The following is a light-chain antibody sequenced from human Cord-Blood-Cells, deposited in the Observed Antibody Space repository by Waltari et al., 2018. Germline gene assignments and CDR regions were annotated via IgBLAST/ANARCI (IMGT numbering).Light chain of an antibody. CDR1: SSDVGGYNY. Sequence: QSALTQPASVSGSPGQSITISCTGTSSDVGGYNYVSWYQQHPGKAPKLMIYEVSNRPSGVSYRFSGSKSGNPASLTISGLQAEDEADYYCSSYTSSSRGVFGTGTKVTVL. CDR2: EVS. J-gene: IGLJ1*01. V-gene: IGLV2-14*01. CDR3: SSYTSSSRGV.